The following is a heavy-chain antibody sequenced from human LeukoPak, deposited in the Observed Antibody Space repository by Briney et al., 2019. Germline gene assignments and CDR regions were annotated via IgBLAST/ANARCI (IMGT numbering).Heavy chain of an antibody. D-gene: IGHD1-7*01. CDR3: MRGATDTTRWFDP. Sequence: GGSLRLSCAASGFIFSNYAMTWVRQAPGKGLEWVSAFTGSGGRTYYADSVKGRFTISRDNSKNSLYLQMNGLRAEDTAAYYCMRGATDTTRWFDPWGQGTLVTVSS. V-gene: IGHV3-23*01. CDR2: FTGSGGRT. CDR1: GFIFSNYA. J-gene: IGHJ5*02.